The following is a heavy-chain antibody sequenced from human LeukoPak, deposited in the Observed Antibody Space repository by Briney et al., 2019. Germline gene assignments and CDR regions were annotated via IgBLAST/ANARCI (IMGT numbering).Heavy chain of an antibody. D-gene: IGHD6-13*01. CDR2: INSDGSST. CDR1: GFTFSSYW. Sequence: GGSLRLSCAASGFTFSSYWMHWVRQAPGKGLVWVSRINSDGSSTSYADSVKGRFTISRDNAKNTLYLQMNSLRAEDTAVYYCARDLGSGWYQEGFDYWGQGTLVTVSS. V-gene: IGHV3-74*01. J-gene: IGHJ4*02. CDR3: ARDLGSGWYQEGFDY.